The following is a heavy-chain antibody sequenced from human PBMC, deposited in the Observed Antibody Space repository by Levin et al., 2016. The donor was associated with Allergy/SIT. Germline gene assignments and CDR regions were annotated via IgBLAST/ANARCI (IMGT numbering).Heavy chain of an antibody. CDR1: GFTFSSYA. V-gene: IGHV3-30-3*01. J-gene: IGHJ6*03. Sequence: GGSLRLSCAASGFTFSSYAMHWVRQAPGKGLEWVAVISYDGSNKYYADSVKGRFTISRDNSKNTLYLQMNSLRAEDTAVYYCARDCSTGSSWYYYYYYMDVWGKGTTVTVSS. D-gene: IGHD6-13*01. CDR2: ISYDGSNK. CDR3: ARDCSTGSSWYYYYYYMDV.